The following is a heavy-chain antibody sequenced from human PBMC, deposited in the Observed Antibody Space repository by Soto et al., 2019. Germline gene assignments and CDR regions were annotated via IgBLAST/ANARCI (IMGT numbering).Heavy chain of an antibody. CDR1: GYTFTSYG. D-gene: IGHD1-20*01. Sequence: QVQLVQSGGEVKNPGASVKVSCTTSGYTFTSYGISWVRQAPGHGLEWMGWINPYNANTYYPQKLQGRVLISQETTTSTAYMELGSLRAADTAVYYCSRDPPYNWNDDGPVNPYYCSAMDVWGRGPTVTVSS. CDR2: INPYNANT. V-gene: IGHV1-18*04. CDR3: SRDPPYNWNDDGPVNPYYCSAMDV. J-gene: IGHJ6*02.